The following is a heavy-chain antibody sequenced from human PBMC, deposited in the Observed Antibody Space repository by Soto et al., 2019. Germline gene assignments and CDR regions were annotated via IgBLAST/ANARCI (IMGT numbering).Heavy chain of an antibody. V-gene: IGHV4-59*08. D-gene: IGHD2-15*01. Sequence: SETLSLTCIVSGGSISSYYWSWIRQPPGKGLEWIGYIYYSGSTNYNPSLKSRVTISIDTSKNQFSLKLSSVTAADTAVYYCARHMGYCSGGSCYSYGPWFAPWGQGNPVTVSS. CDR2: IYYSGST. CDR1: GGSISSYY. J-gene: IGHJ5*02. CDR3: ARHMGYCSGGSCYSYGPWFAP.